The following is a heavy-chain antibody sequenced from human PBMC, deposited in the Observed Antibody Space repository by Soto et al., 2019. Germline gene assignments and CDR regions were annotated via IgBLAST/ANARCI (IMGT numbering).Heavy chain of an antibody. J-gene: IGHJ4*02. CDR2: IDPSDSQT. D-gene: IGHD3-10*01. V-gene: IGHV5-10-1*01. Sequence: GESLKISCKGSGYSFAGYWITWVRQKPGKGLECMGRIDPSDSQTYYIPSLRGHVTISVTKSFTKVFLPWLSLSKADTAMYYFARQIYDYGTGPNFEYYFESSAQAPPVTVPS. CDR3: ARQIYDYGTGPNFEYYFES. CDR1: GYSFAGYW.